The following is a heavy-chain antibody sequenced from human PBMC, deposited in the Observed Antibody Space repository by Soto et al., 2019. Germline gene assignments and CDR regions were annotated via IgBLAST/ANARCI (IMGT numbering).Heavy chain of an antibody. CDR1: GYTFTGYY. CDR2: INPNSGGT. D-gene: IGHD3-3*01. J-gene: IGHJ6*01. CDR3: ARLTRTPSPRTYNLWSNGETYGMDV. Sequence: ASVKVSCKASGYTFTGYYMHWVRQAPGQGLEWMGWINPNSGGTNYAQKFQGRVTMTRDTSISTDYMELSRLRSDETAVYYCARLTRTPSPRTYNLWSNGETYGMDVWGQGTTVTVSS. V-gene: IGHV1-2*02.